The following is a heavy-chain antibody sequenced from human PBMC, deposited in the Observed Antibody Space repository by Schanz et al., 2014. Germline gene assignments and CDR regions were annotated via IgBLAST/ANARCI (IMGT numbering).Heavy chain of an antibody. D-gene: IGHD3-10*01. CDR2: ISDRGDGT. V-gene: IGHV3-23*01. CDR1: GFTFTTFA. Sequence: EVQLLESGGGLVQPGGSLRLSCAASGFTFTTFAMTWVRQAPGKGLEWVSGISDRGDGTNYGDSVRGRFTISRDNSKNTLYLQMNSLRAEDTAVYYCARVRTIYGSGAMGYWGQGTLVTVSS. J-gene: IGHJ4*02. CDR3: ARVRTIYGSGAMGY.